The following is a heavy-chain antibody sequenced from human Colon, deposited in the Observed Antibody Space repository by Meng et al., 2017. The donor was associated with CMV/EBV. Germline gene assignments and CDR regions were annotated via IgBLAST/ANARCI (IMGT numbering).Heavy chain of an antibody. CDR1: GGSISTYY. V-gene: IGHV4-4*07. Sequence: QGRRQESGPGLVKPSQTLSLTCTVSGGSISTYYWSWIRQPAGEGLEWLGRISTNRNTDYNPSLNSRATIWLDTSNNQFSLKLTSVTAADTAVYYCVRGGYSGTQTGGVQEYWGQGTLVTVSS. J-gene: IGHJ4*02. CDR2: ISTNRNT. CDR3: VRGGYSGTQTGGVQEY. D-gene: IGHD5-12*01.